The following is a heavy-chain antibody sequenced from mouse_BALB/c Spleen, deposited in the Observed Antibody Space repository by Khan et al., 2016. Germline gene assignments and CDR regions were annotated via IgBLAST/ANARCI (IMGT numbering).Heavy chain of an antibody. CDR3: ARSWRGFYAMDY. CDR1: GYSITSDYA. V-gene: IGHV3-2*02. Sequence: QLEESGPGLVKPSQSLSLTCTVNGYSITSDYAWNWIRQFPGNKLEWMGYISYSGSTSYNPSLKSRISITRDTSKNQFFLQLNSVTTEDTATYYCARSWRGFYAMDYWGQGTSVTVSS. J-gene: IGHJ4*01. CDR2: ISYSGST.